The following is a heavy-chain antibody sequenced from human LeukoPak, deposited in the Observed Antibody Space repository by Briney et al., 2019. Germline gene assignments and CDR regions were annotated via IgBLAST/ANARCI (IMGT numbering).Heavy chain of an antibody. CDR1: GYSISSGNY. Sequence: SETLSLTCTVSGYSISSGNYWGWFRQPPGKGLEGIGNIYPTGSTYYNPSLKSRVTISVDTSKNQFSLKVSSVSAADTAVYYCARSYSRSWYWNWFDPWGQGTLVTVSS. CDR3: ARSYSRSWYWNWFDP. J-gene: IGHJ5*02. CDR2: IYPTGST. D-gene: IGHD6-13*01. V-gene: IGHV4-38-2*02.